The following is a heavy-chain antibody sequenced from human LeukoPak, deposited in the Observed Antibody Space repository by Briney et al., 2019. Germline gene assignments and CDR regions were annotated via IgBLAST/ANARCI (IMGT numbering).Heavy chain of an antibody. V-gene: IGHV4-39*07. CDR3: ARGGGQRWLQFGY. CDR2: INHSGST. CDR1: GGSISSGSYY. Sequence: SSETLSLTCTVSGGSISSGSYYWSWIRQPPGKGLEWIGEINHSGSTNYNPSLKSRVTISVDTSKNQFSLKLSPVTAADTAVYYCARGGGQRWLQFGYWGQGTLVTVSS. D-gene: IGHD5-24*01. J-gene: IGHJ4*02.